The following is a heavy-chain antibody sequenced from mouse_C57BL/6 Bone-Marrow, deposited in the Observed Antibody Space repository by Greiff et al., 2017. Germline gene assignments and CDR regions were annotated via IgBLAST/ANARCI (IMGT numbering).Heavy chain of an antibody. Sequence: VQLQQPGAELVKPGASVKMSCTASGYTFTSYWITWVKQSPGQGLEWIGDIYPGSGSTNYNEKFKSKATLTVDTSSSTAYIQLSSLTSEDSAVYYCARKGYDDYCYDMDYWGQGTSVTVSS. CDR1: GYTFTSYW. J-gene: IGHJ4*01. CDR2: IYPGSGST. D-gene: IGHD2-3*01. V-gene: IGHV1-55*01. CDR3: ARKGYDDYCYDMDY.